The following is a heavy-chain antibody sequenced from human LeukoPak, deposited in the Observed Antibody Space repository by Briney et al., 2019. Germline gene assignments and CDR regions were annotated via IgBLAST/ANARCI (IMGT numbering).Heavy chain of an antibody. CDR3: ARDKPYCSSGSCYSS. CDR2: IYYSGNT. J-gene: IGHJ4*02. CDR1: GGSISTYY. V-gene: IGHV4-59*01. Sequence: SETLSLTCTVSGGSISTYYWGWVRQPPGKGLEWIGYIYYSGNTNYNPSLKSRVTLSVDTSKNQFSLKLSSMTAADTAVYYCARDKPYCSSGSCYSSWGQGTLVTVSS. D-gene: IGHD2-15*01.